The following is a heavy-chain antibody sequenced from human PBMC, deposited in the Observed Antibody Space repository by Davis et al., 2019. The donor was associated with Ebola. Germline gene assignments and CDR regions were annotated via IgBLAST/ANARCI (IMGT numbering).Heavy chain of an antibody. D-gene: IGHD4-23*01. Sequence: AASVKVSCKASGYTFTSYYMYWVRQAPGQGLEWMGIINPSGCSTSYAQKFQGRVTMTRDTSTSTLYMELSSLTSEDTAVYYCARGTVVHLDAFDMWGQGTVVTVSS. V-gene: IGHV1-46*01. CDR3: ARGTVVHLDAFDM. J-gene: IGHJ3*02. CDR2: INPSGCST. CDR1: GYTFTSYY.